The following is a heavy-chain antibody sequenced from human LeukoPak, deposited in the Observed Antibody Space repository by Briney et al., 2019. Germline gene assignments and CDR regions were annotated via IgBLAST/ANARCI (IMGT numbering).Heavy chain of an antibody. CDR1: GCTFSTYS. D-gene: IGHD6-13*01. V-gene: IGHV3-21*01. CDR3: ARVAPGNGYSDY. CDR2: ITSSSSYI. J-gene: IGHJ4*02. Sequence: GGSLRLSCAASGCTFSTYSMNWVRQPPGKGLEWVSSITSSSSYIYYADSVKGRFTVSRDNAKNSLYLQMHSLRAEDTAVYYCARVAPGNGYSDYWGQGTLVTVSS.